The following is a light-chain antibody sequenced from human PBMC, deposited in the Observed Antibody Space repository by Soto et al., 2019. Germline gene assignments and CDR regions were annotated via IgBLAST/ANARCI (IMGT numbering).Light chain of an antibody. CDR1: SSDVGGYNY. CDR2: DVS. Sequence: QSVLTQPACVSGSPGQSYTISCTGTSSDVGGYNYVSWYQQHPGKAPKLMIYDVSNRPSGVSNRFSGSKSGNTASLTISELQAEDEADYYCSSYTSSNNYGFGTGTKVTVL. CDR3: SSYTSSNNYG. V-gene: IGLV2-14*01. J-gene: IGLJ1*01.